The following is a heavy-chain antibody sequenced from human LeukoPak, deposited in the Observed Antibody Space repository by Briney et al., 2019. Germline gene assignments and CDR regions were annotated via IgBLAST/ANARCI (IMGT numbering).Heavy chain of an antibody. CDR1: GGSFSGYY. V-gene: IGHV4-34*01. J-gene: IGHJ3*02. CDR2: INHSGST. CDR3: ARDPSLGI. D-gene: IGHD3-16*01. Sequence: SETLSLTCAVYGGSFSGYYWSWFRQPPWKGLEWIGEINHSGSTNYNPSLKRRVTISVDTSKNQFSLKLSSVTAADTAVYYCARDPSLGIWGQGTMVTVSS.